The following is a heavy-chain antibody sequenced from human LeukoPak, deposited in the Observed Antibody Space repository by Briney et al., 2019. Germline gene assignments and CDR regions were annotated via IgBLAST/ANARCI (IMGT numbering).Heavy chain of an antibody. V-gene: IGHV1-8*03. J-gene: IGHJ4*02. CDR2: MNPNSGNT. CDR1: GYTFTSYD. Sequence: GASVKVSCKASGYTFTSYDINWVRQATGQGLEWMGWMNPNSGNTGYAQKFQGRVTITRNTSISTAYMELSSLRSEDTAVYYCARANHYDFWSGYPPPGFDYWGQGTLVTVSS. CDR3: ARANHYDFWSGYPPPGFDY. D-gene: IGHD3-3*01.